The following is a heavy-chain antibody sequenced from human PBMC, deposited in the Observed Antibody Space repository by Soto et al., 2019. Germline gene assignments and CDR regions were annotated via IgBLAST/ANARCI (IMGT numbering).Heavy chain of an antibody. V-gene: IGHV4-39*01. Sequence: SETLSLTCTVSGGSISSSSYYWGWIRQPPGKGLEWIGSIYYSGSTYYNPSLKSRVTISVDTSKNQFSLKLSSVTAADTAVYYCARQSFYSNYFLTNYGMVVWGQATPVTV. J-gene: IGHJ6*02. CDR3: ARQSFYSNYFLTNYGMVV. D-gene: IGHD4-4*01. CDR1: GGSISSSSYY. CDR2: IYYSGST.